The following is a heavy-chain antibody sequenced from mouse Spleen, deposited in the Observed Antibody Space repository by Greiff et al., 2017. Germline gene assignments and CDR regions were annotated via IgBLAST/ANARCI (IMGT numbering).Heavy chain of an antibody. V-gene: IGHV14-3*01. J-gene: IGHJ4*01. D-gene: IGHD1-1*01. CDR2: IDPANGNT. Sequence: EVQLQQSVAELVRPGASVKLSCTASGFTIKNSYMHWVKQSPEQGLEWIGWIDPANGNTKYAPKFQGKATITADASSNTAYLQLSSLTSEDTAFYCCALTGYAMDYWGQGTSVTGSS. CDR3: ALTGYAMDY. CDR1: GFTIKNSY.